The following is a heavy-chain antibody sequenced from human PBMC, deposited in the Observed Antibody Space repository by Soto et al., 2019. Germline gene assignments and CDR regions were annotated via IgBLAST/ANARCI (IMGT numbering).Heavy chain of an antibody. CDR1: GGTFSSYA. V-gene: IGHV1-69*13. CDR2: IIPIFGTA. Sequence: EASVKVSCKASGGTFSSYAISWVRQAPGQGLEWMGGIIPIFGTANYAQKFQGRVTITADESTSTAYMELSSLRSEDTAVYYCARPTRYYYDSSGQSAWFDPWG. J-gene: IGHJ5*02. CDR3: ARPTRYYYDSSGQSAWFDP. D-gene: IGHD3-22*01.